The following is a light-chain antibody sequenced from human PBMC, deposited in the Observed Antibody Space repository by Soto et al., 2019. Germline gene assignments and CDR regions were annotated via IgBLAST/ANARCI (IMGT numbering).Light chain of an antibody. CDR2: DAS. Sequence: DIQMTQSPSSLSASVGDRVTITCPASQDISNYLNWYQQKPGKAPKLLIYDASNLETGVQSRFSGSGSGTDVTFTISSLQSEDIATYYCQQYDNVPPYTFGQGTKLEIK. V-gene: IGKV1-33*01. CDR3: QQYDNVPPYT. CDR1: QDISNY. J-gene: IGKJ2*01.